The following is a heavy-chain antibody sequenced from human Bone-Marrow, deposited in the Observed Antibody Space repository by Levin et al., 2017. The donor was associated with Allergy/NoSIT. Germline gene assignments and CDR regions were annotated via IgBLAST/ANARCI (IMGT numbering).Heavy chain of an antibody. CDR1: GFTFSSYT. V-gene: IGHV3-23*01. CDR3: AKERMTVIAGVAFDT. Sequence: GGSLRLSCVASGFTFSSYTMTWVRQAPGKGLEWVSAISDSGGTTYYADSVKGRFTISRDNSKNTLFLQMNSLRGEETAVYYCAKERMTVIAGVAFDTWGQGTMVTVSS. CDR2: ISDSGGTT. J-gene: IGHJ3*02. D-gene: IGHD6-13*01.